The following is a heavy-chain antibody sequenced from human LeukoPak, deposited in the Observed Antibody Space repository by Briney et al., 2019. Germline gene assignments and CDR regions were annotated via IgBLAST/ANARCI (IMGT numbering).Heavy chain of an antibody. Sequence: ASVKVSCKVSGYTLIELSMHWVRQAPGKGLEWMGGFDPEDGETIYAQKFQGRVTMTEDTSTDTAYMELSSLRSEDTAVYYCATLAFSGIAAAGTDFQHWGQGTLVTVSS. D-gene: IGHD6-13*01. J-gene: IGHJ1*01. V-gene: IGHV1-24*01. CDR3: ATLAFSGIAAAGTDFQH. CDR1: GYTLIELS. CDR2: FDPEDGET.